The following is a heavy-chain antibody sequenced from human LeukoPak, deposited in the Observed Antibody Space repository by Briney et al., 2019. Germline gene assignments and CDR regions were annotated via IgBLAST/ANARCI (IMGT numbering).Heavy chain of an antibody. CDR1: GFTFSSYS. Sequence: GGSLRLSCAASGFTFSSYSMNWVRQAPGKGLEWVSYISSLSGTIYYADSVKGRFTISRDNAKNSLYLQMDSLRAEDTAVYYCARGLNTVTTRSRSWFDPWGQGTLVTVSS. CDR2: ISSLSGTI. D-gene: IGHD4-17*01. CDR3: ARGLNTVTTRSRSWFDP. V-gene: IGHV3-48*01. J-gene: IGHJ5*02.